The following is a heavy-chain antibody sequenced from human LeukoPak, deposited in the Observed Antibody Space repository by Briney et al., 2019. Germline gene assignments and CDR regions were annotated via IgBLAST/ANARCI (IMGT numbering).Heavy chain of an antibody. CDR1: GFKFSDYG. D-gene: IGHD6-19*01. J-gene: IGHJ4*02. CDR2: IWYDGSTK. Sequence: GGSLRLSCVASGFKFSDYGMQWVRQAPGKGLEWVAVIWYDGSTKYYADSVKGRFTISRDNSKDALFLQMNSLRAEDTAVYYCASLRRDSSGWYYFDYWGQGTLVTVSS. V-gene: IGHV3-33*01. CDR3: ASLRRDSSGWYYFDY.